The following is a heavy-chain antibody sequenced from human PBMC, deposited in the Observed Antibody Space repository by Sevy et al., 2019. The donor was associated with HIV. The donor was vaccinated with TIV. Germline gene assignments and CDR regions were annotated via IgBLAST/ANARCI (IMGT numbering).Heavy chain of an antibody. Sequence: GGSLRLSCAASGFTFSSYWMSWVRQAPRKGLEWVASIKQDGSEKYYVDSVKGRFTISRDNAKNSLYLKMNSLRAEDTAVYYCARALVVVPAATLGYWGQGTLVTVSS. CDR1: GFTFSSYW. J-gene: IGHJ4*02. D-gene: IGHD2-2*01. CDR3: ARALVVVPAATLGY. CDR2: IKQDGSEK. V-gene: IGHV3-7*01.